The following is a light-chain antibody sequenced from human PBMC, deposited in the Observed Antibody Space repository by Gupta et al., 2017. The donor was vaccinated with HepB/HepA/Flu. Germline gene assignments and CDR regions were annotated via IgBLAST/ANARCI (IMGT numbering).Light chain of an antibody. V-gene: IGLV2-14*03. CDR3: SSYTSSSTLV. J-gene: IGLJ3*02. CDR2: DVT. CDR1: SADFGGYNY. Sequence: QSALTQPASPSGSPGQSITTSCTGTSADFGGYNYVSWYQQHPGKVPKLMIYDVTNRPSGVSNRFYGSKSGNTASLTISRLQADDEADYYCSSYTSSSTLVFGGGTKLTVL.